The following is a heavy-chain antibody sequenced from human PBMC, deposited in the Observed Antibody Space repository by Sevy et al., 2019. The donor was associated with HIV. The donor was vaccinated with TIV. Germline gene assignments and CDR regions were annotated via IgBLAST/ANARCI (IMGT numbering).Heavy chain of an antibody. CDR1: GFSFSSYE. J-gene: IGHJ4*02. CDR3: ARDLPPSATTVPHFDC. V-gene: IGHV3-48*03. D-gene: IGHD4-17*01. Sequence: GGSLRLSCAASGFSFSSYEMNWVRQAPGKGLEWVSYISNSGTTISYSDSVRGRFTISRHNARNLLYLQMNSLRAEDTAVYFCARDLPPSATTVPHFDCWGQGTLVTVSS. CDR2: ISNSGTTI.